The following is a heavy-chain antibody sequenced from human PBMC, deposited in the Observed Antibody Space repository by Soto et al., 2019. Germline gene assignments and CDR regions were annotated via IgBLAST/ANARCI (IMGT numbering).Heavy chain of an antibody. J-gene: IGHJ3*01. V-gene: IGHV4-59*07. CDR2: VSYNGNT. Sequence: QVQLKESGPGLVKPADTLSLKCTVSGGSITPYYWSWIRQTPGGGLEWIGYVSYNGNTNYNPSLKSRVSISADTSKNEFSLKLTSLTAADAAIYFWARQQYTVVTAFDVWGQGTMVAVSS. CDR3: ARQQYTVVTAFDV. CDR1: GGSITPYY. D-gene: IGHD2-15*01.